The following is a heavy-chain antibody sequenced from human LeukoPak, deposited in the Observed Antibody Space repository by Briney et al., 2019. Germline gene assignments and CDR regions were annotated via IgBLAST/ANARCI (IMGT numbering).Heavy chain of an antibody. CDR2: IYPGDSDI. CDR3: ARHYFNYISGSTTYFDY. J-gene: IGHJ4*02. D-gene: IGHD6-19*01. CDR1: GYSFTSHW. Sequence: KPGESLKISCKGSGYSFTSHWIGWVRQMPGRGLDWMGIIYPGDSDIRYSPSFECQITISADTTNSTAFLQWSSLKASDTAMYFSARHYFNYISGSTTYFDYCGQGTLVTVSS. V-gene: IGHV5-51*01.